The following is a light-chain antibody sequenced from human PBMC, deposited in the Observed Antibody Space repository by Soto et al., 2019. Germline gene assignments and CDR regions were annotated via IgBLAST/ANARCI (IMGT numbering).Light chain of an antibody. Sequence: EIVLTQSPGTLSLAPGERATLSCRAIQSVSCSYLAWYQQKPGQATRLLIYGASIRATGIPDRFSGSGSGTDFTVTNSSLESEDFAVYYCQQCGISTPYTFGQGTKLEIK. J-gene: IGKJ2*01. V-gene: IGKV3-20*01. CDR2: GAS. CDR3: QQCGISTPYT. CDR1: QSVSCSY.